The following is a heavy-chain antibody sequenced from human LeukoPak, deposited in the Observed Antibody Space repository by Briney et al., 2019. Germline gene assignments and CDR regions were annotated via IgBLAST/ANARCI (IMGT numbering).Heavy chain of an antibody. CDR2: IKKDGSEK. CDR1: GFTFSNYW. D-gene: IGHD3-10*01. Sequence: GGSLRLSCAASGFTFSNYWMSWVRQAPGKGLEWVANIKKDGSEKYYVDSVKGRFTISRDNAKNSLYLQMNSLRAEDTAVYYCGYYYGSGSYYSSDYYGMDVWGQGTTVTVSS. J-gene: IGHJ6*02. V-gene: IGHV3-7*01. CDR3: GYYYGSGSYYSSDYYGMDV.